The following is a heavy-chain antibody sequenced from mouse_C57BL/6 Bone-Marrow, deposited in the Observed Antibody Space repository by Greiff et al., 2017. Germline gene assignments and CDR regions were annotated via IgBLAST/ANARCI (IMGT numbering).Heavy chain of an antibody. Sequence: DVKLVESEGGLVQPGSSMKLSCTASGFTFSDYYMAWVRQVPEKGLEWVANINYDGSSTYYLDSLKSRFIISRDNAKNILYLQMSSLKSEDTATYYCAREGYYGNPWYFDVWGTGTTVTVSS. CDR3: AREGYYGNPWYFDV. CDR1: GFTFSDYY. J-gene: IGHJ1*03. CDR2: INYDGSST. V-gene: IGHV5-16*01. D-gene: IGHD2-1*01.